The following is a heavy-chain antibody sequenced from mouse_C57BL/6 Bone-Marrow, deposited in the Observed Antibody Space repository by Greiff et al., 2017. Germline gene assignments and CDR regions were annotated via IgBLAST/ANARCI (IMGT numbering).Heavy chain of an antibody. CDR3: ARAFYGNYWYFDV. J-gene: IGHJ1*03. CDR2: ISYSAST. CDR1: GYSITSDY. Sequence: EVQLQESGPGLAKPSQTLSLTCSVTGYSITSDYWNWIRKFPGNKLEYMGSISYSASTYSNPSLKSRISITRDTYKNQYYLQLNSVTTEDTATYYCARAFYGNYWYFDVGGTGTTVTVSS. V-gene: IGHV3-8*01. D-gene: IGHD2-10*01.